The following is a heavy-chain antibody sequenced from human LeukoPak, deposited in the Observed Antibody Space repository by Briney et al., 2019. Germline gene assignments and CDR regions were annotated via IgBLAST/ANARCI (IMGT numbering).Heavy chain of an antibody. V-gene: IGHV1-69-2*01. J-gene: IGHJ4*02. CDR2: VDPEDGGT. Sequence: GASVKISCKVSGYTFTDYYMHWVPQAPGKGLEWMGLVDPEDGGTIYAEKFQGRVTITADTSTDTAYMELSSLRSEDTAVYYCATGLPPSMQFDYWGQGTLVTVSS. CDR1: GYTFTDYY. CDR3: ATGLPPSMQFDY. D-gene: IGHD2/OR15-2a*01.